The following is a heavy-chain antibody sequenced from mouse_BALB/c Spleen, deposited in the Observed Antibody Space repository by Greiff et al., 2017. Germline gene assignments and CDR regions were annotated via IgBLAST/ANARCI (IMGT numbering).Heavy chain of an antibody. V-gene: IGHV5-6-5*01. CDR1: GFTFSSYA. CDR2: ISSGGST. J-gene: IGHJ4*01. D-gene: IGHD2-1*01. Sequence: EVQLVESGGGLVKPGGSLKLSCAASGFTFSSYAMSWVRQTPEKRLEWVASISSGGSTYYPDSVKGRFTISRDNARNILYLQMSSLRSEDTAMYYCARVYGNSSYAMDYWGQGTAVTVAS. CDR3: ARVYGNSSYAMDY.